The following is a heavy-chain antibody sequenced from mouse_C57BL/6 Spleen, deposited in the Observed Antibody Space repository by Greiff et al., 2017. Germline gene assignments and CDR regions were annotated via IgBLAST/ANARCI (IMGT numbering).Heavy chain of an antibody. J-gene: IGHJ4*01. CDR2: LSSGSSTI. D-gene: IGHD1-1*01. Sequence: DVTLVESGGGLVKPGGSLKLSCAASGFPFSDYGMHWVRQAPEKGLEWVAYLSSGSSTIYYADTVQGRFTISRDNAKNTLFLQMTSLRSEDTAMYYCASTVATGYYAMDYWGQGTSVTVSS. V-gene: IGHV5-17*01. CDR1: GFPFSDYG. CDR3: ASTVATGYYAMDY.